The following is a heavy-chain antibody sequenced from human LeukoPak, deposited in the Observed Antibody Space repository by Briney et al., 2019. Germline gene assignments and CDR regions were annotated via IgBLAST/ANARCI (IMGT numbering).Heavy chain of an antibody. Sequence: GGSLRLSCAASGFTVSSNYMSWVRQAPGKGLEWVSVIYSGGSTYYADSVKGRFTISRDNSKNTLYLQMNSLRAEDTAVYYCARERYDSSGYDYWGQGTLVTVSS. D-gene: IGHD3-22*01. CDR1: GFTVSSNY. V-gene: IGHV3-53*01. J-gene: IGHJ4*02. CDR2: IYSGGST. CDR3: ARERYDSSGYDY.